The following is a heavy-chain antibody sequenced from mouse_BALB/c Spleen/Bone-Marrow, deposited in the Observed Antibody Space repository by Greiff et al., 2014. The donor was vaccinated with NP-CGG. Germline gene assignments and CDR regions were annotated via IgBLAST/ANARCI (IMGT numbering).Heavy chain of an antibody. D-gene: IGHD2-4*01. CDR1: GYSITSDYA. V-gene: IGHV3-2*02. CDR2: ITYSGST. Sequence: VQLQQSGPGLVKPSQSLSLTCTVTGYSITSDYAWNWIRQFPGNKLEWMGYITYSGSTCYNPSLKSRISITRDTSKNQFFLQLTSVTTEDTATYYCARCDYDGIDYWGQGTTLTVSS. CDR3: ARCDYDGIDY. J-gene: IGHJ2*01.